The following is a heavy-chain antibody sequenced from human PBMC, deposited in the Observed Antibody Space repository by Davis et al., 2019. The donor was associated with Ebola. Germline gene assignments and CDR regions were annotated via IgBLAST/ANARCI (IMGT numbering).Heavy chain of an antibody. CDR2: IIPTFGTA. CDR3: ARDRCSGGSCYLGGTPPDY. Sequence: AASVKVSCKASGATFSSYAISWVRQAPGPGLEWTGGIIPTFGTANYAQKFQGRVTITADKSTSTAYMELSSLRSEDTAVYYCARDRCSGGSCYLGGTPPDYWGQGTLVTVSS. J-gene: IGHJ4*02. CDR1: GATFSSYA. V-gene: IGHV1-69*06. D-gene: IGHD2-15*01.